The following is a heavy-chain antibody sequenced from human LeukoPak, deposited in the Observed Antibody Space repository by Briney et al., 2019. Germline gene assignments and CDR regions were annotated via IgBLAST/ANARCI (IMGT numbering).Heavy chain of an antibody. Sequence: GRSLRLSCAASVVTFSSYAMHWVRQAPGKGLEWVAVISYDGSNKYYADSVKGRFTISRDNSKNTLYLQMNTLRAEDTAVYYCAKDGDHIVVVKGGYYYYGMDVWGQGATVTVSS. D-gene: IGHD2-21*01. J-gene: IGHJ6*02. CDR3: AKDGDHIVVVKGGYYYYGMDV. CDR1: VVTFSSYA. CDR2: ISYDGSNK. V-gene: IGHV3-30-3*01.